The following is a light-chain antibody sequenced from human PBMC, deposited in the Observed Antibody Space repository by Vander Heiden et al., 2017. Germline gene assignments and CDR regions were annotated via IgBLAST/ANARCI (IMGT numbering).Light chain of an antibody. V-gene: IGKV3-15*01. CDR3: QQYNNSHPGT. J-gene: IGKJ1*01. Sequence: EIVMTQSPATLSVSPGERATLSCRASQSVSSNLAWYQQKPGQAPRLLIYGASTRATGIPARFSGSGYGTEFTLTISSLQSEDFAVYYCQQYNNSHPGTFGQGTKVEIK. CDR2: GAS. CDR1: QSVSSN.